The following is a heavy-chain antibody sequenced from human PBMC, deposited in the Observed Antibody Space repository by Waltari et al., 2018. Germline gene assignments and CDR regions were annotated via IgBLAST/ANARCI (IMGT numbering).Heavy chain of an antibody. CDR3: ATNSYTIFGVVIIGALGY. CDR2: VDPEDGET. Sequence: EVQLVQSGAEVKKPGATVKISCKASGYTFTDYYMHWVQQAPGKGLEWMGRVDPEDGETIYAEKCQGRVTITADTSTDTAYMELSSLRSEDTAVYYCATNSYTIFGVVIIGALGYWGQGTLVTVSS. V-gene: IGHV1-69-2*01. CDR1: GYTFTDYY. D-gene: IGHD3-3*01. J-gene: IGHJ4*02.